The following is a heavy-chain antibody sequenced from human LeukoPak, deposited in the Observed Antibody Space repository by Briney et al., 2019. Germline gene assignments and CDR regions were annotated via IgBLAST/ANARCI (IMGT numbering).Heavy chain of an antibody. CDR1: GGSISSSSYY. CDR2: IYYSGST. D-gene: IGHD2-2*01. CDR3: ASDIVVVPAAIRFDP. Sequence: PSETLSLTCTVSGGSISSSSYYWGWIRQPPGKGLEWIGSIYYSGSTYYNPSLKSRVTISVDTSKNQFSLKLSSVTAADTAVYYCASDIVVVPAAIRFDPWGQGTLVTVSS. J-gene: IGHJ5*02. V-gene: IGHV4-39*07.